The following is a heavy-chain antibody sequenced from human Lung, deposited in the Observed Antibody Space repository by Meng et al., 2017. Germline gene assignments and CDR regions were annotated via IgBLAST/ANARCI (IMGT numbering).Heavy chain of an antibody. CDR1: GFSFDDYA. CDR3: AKDWMSYFDSGWGGSFDY. CDR2: ICWNSGSI. J-gene: IGHJ4*02. V-gene: IGHV3-9*01. D-gene: IGHD3-22*01. Sequence: SLKTSCAASGFSFDDYAMHWVRQAPGKGLEWVSGICWNSGSIGYADSVKGRFTISRDNAKNSLYLQMNSLRVEDTALYYCAKDWMSYFDSGWGGSFDYWGQGSLVTVSS.